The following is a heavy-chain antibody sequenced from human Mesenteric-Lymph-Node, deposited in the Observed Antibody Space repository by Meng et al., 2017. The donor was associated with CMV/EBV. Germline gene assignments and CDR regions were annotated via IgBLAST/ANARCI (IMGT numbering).Heavy chain of an antibody. V-gene: IGHV4-34*01. CDR1: GGSVGGYY. CDR2: INHSGST. J-gene: IGHJ4*02. CDR3: ARHQRWLKSEGGFNY. D-gene: IGHD4-23*01. Sequence: QGQLQLWGAGRLKPSATLSLTCAVYGGSVGGYYWTWIRQPPVKGLEWIGEINHSGSTNYNPSLKSRVTISVDTSKNQFSLKLSSVTAADTAVYYCARHQRWLKSEGGFNYWGQGTLVTVSS.